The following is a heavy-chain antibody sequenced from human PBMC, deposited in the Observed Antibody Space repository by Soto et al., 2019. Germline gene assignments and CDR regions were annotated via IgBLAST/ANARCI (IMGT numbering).Heavy chain of an antibody. J-gene: IGHJ6*02. V-gene: IGHV4-59*06. Sequence: SETLSLTCTVSGVSISSYYWSWTRQHPGKGLEWIGYIYYSGSTYYNPSLKSRVTISVDTSKNQFSLKLSSVTAADTAVYYCARVFGFGGMDVWGQGTTVTVSS. CDR3: ARVFGFGGMDV. D-gene: IGHD3-10*01. CDR2: IYYSGST. CDR1: GVSISSYY.